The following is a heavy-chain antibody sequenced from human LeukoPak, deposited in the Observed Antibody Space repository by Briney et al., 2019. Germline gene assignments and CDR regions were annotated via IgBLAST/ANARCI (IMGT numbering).Heavy chain of an antibody. Sequence: SETLSLTCTVSGGSISSYYWSWIRQPPGKGLEWIGYIYYSGSTNYNPSLKSRVTISVDTSKNQFSLKLSSVTAAYTAVYYCARVREEYYFDYWGQGTLVTVSS. CDR3: ARVREEYYFDY. CDR1: GGSISSYY. V-gene: IGHV4-59*01. J-gene: IGHJ4*02. CDR2: IYYSGST.